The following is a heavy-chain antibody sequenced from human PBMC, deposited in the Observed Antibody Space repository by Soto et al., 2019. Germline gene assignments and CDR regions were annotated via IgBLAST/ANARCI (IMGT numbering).Heavy chain of an antibody. J-gene: IGHJ4*02. CDR3: ASTDLAYCGGDCYSRFDY. CDR2: IIPIFGTA. V-gene: IGHV1-69*12. Sequence: QVQLVQSGAEVKKPGSSVKVSCKASGGTFSSYAISWVRQAPGQGLEWMGGIIPIFGTANYAQKFQGRVTSTADESKSTAYMELRSLRSEDTAVYYCASTDLAYCGGDCYSRFDYWGQGTLVTVSS. D-gene: IGHD2-21*02. CDR1: GGTFSSYA.